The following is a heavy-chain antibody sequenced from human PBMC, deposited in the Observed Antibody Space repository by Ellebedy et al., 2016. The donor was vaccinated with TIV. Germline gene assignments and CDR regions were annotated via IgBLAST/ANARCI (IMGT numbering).Heavy chain of an antibody. CDR3: ARGGGATAILYY. Sequence: PGGSLRLSCAASGFTFSSYSMNWVRQAPGKGLEWVSYISSSRSTVSYADSVKGRFTISRDNAKNSLYLQMNSLRDEDTAVYYCARGGGATAILYYWGQGTLVTVSS. D-gene: IGHD1-26*01. V-gene: IGHV3-48*02. J-gene: IGHJ4*02. CDR1: GFTFSSYS. CDR2: ISSSRSTV.